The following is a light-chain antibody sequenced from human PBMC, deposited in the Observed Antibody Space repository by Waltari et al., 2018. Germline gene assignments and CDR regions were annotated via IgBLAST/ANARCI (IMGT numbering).Light chain of an antibody. J-gene: IGKJ1*01. CDR2: AAS. CDR3: QQHNSYPRT. CDR1: QGISNW. Sequence: DIQMTQSPSSLSASVGDRVTITCQASQGISNWLAWYQQKPGKAPKLLIYAASSLQSGVPSRFSGSGSGTEFTLTISSLQPKDFATYYCQQHNSYPRTFAKGPRWKSN. V-gene: IGKV1-12*01.